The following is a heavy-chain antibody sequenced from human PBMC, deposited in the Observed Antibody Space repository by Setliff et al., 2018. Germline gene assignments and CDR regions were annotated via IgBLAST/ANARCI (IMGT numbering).Heavy chain of an antibody. CDR1: GYTFTNYW. CDR3: AKGGDWDDQHYAFDI. D-gene: IGHD1-1*01. CDR2: INPGDSDT. Sequence: GESLKISCRGSGYTFTNYWIAWVRQMPGKGLEWMGIINPGDSDTRYSPSFQGQVTISADKSTSTAYLHWGSLKASDTALYFCAKGGDWDDQHYAFDIWGQGTMVTVSS. J-gene: IGHJ3*02. V-gene: IGHV5-51*01.